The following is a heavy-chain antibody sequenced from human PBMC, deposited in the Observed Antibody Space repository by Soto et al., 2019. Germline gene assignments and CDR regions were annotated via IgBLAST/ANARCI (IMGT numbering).Heavy chain of an antibody. D-gene: IGHD1-26*01. V-gene: IGHV3-23*01. Sequence: EVQLLESGGGLVQPGGSLRLSCGASGFNFRLYPMAWVRQAPGKGLEWVSSISGSGRRTSYADSVKGRFNISRDNSENTVYLQMNSLRVEDTAVYYCATEMGATQGPFDNWGQGTLVTVSS. J-gene: IGHJ4*02. CDR3: ATEMGATQGPFDN. CDR2: ISGSGRRT. CDR1: GFNFRLYP.